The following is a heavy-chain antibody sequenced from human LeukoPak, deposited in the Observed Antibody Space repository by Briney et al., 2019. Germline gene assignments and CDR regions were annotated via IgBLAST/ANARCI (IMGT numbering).Heavy chain of an antibody. V-gene: IGHV4-59*11. CDR3: ARTWYSGSYPFDY. CDR2: IYYSGST. D-gene: IGHD1-26*01. J-gene: IGHJ4*02. CDR1: GGSIGSHY. Sequence: SETLSLTGTVSGGSIGSHYGGWIRQPPGRGREGIGYIYYSGSTNYNPSLKSRVTISVDTSKSHFSLKLSSVTAADTAVYYCARTWYSGSYPFDYWGQGTLVTVSS.